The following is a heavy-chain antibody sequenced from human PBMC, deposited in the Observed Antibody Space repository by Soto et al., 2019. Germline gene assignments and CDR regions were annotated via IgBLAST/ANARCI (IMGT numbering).Heavy chain of an antibody. CDR2: IKSKTDGGTT. D-gene: IGHD3-3*01. Sequence: GGSLRLSCAASGFTFSNAWMNWVRQAPGKGLEWVGRIKSKTDGGTTDYAAPVKGRFTISRDDSKNTLYLQMNSLKTEDAAVYYCTTFELPIDCWSGYRYYYYGMDCWGQGTTVTVSS. CDR1: GFTFSNAW. J-gene: IGHJ6*02. CDR3: TTFELPIDCWSGYRYYYYGMDC. V-gene: IGHV3-15*07.